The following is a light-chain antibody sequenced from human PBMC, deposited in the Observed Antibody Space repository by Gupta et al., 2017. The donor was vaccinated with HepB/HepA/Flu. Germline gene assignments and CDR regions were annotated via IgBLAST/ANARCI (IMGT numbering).Light chain of an antibody. CDR1: SSDVGGYNY. V-gene: IGLV2-14*01. J-gene: IGLJ2*01. CDR3: SSHTSSSTVV. Sequence: QSALTQPASVSGSPGQSITISCTGTSSDVGGYNYVSWYQQHPGKAPKLMIYDVSNRPSGVSNRFSGSKSGNTASLTISGLQAEDEADYYCSSHTSSSTVVFGGGTKLTVL. CDR2: DVS.